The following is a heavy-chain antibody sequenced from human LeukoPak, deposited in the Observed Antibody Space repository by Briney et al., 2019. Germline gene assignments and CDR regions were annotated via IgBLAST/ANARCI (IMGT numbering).Heavy chain of an antibody. V-gene: IGHV3-30-3*01. J-gene: IGHJ3*02. D-gene: IGHD2-15*01. CDR3: ARAPYCSGGSCYPRNGAFDI. CDR1: GFAFSSYA. Sequence: GGSLRLSCAASGFAFSSYAMSWVRQAPGKGLEWVAVISYDGSNKYYADSVKGRFTISRDNSKNTLYLQMNSLRAEDTAVYYCARAPYCSGGSCYPRNGAFDIWGQGTMVTVSS. CDR2: ISYDGSNK.